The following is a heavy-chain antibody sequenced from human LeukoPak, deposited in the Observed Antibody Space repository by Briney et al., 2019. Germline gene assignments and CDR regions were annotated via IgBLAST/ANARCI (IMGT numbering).Heavy chain of an antibody. Sequence: SETLSLTCTVSGGSISSGGYYWSWIRQHPGKGLEWIGYIYYSGSTYYNPSLKSRVTISVDTSKNQFSLKLSSVTAADTAVYYCARDKVGATTRIMDYWGQGTLVTVSS. CDR1: GGSISSGGYY. CDR3: ARDKVGATTRIMDY. D-gene: IGHD1-26*01. J-gene: IGHJ4*02. V-gene: IGHV4-31*03. CDR2: IYYSGST.